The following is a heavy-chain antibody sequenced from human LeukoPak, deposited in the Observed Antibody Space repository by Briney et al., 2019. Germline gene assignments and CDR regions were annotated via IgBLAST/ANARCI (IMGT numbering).Heavy chain of an antibody. CDR3: ARDYDFWSGIDY. Sequence: QTGGSLRLSCAASGFTFSNYWMSWVRQAPGKGLEWVANIKEDGSAKYYVDSVKGRFTISRDNAKNSVYLQMNSLRAEDTAVYYCARDYDFWSGIDYWGQGTLVTVSS. CDR1: GFTFSNYW. D-gene: IGHD3-3*01. J-gene: IGHJ4*02. CDR2: IKEDGSAK. V-gene: IGHV3-7*01.